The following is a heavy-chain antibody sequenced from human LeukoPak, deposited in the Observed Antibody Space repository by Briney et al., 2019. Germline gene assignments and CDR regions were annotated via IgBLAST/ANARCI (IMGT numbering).Heavy chain of an antibody. CDR3: ARPRGDSGYEWFNWFDP. CDR2: INHSVST. V-gene: IGHV4-34*01. D-gene: IGHD5-12*01. J-gene: IGHJ5*02. CDR1: GGSFSGYY. Sequence: SETLSLTCAVYGGSFSGYYWSWIRQPPGKGLEWIGEINHSVSTNYNPSLKSRVTISVDTSKNQSSLKLSCVTAADTAVYYWARPRGDSGYEWFNWFDPWGQGTLVTVSS.